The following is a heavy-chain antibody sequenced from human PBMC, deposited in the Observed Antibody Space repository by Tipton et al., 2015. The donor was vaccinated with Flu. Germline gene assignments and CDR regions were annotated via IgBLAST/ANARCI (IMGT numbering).Heavy chain of an antibody. CDR3: AREHIAVVMGAFDI. V-gene: IGHV3-23*01. Sequence: SLRLSCAASGFTVSSNYMSWVRQAPGKGLEWVSAISGSGGSTYYADSVKGRFTISRDNSKNTLYLQMNSLRAEDTAVYYCAREHIAVVMGAFDIWGQGTMVTVSS. J-gene: IGHJ3*02. CDR2: ISGSGGST. CDR1: GFTVSSNY. D-gene: IGHD2-21*01.